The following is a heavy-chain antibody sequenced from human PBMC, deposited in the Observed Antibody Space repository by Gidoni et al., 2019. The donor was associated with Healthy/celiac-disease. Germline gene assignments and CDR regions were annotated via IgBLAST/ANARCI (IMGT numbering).Heavy chain of an antibody. CDR1: GCTFSNAW. CDR3: TTDRVGVWFDP. V-gene: IGHV3-15*01. D-gene: IGHD2-15*01. Sequence: EVQLVESGGGLVKPGGSLRLSCAASGCTFSNAWMSWVRQAPGKGLGWVGRIKSKTDGGTTDYAAPVKGRFTISRDDSKNTLYLQMNSLKTEDTAVYYCTTDRVGVWFDPWGQGTLVTVSS. J-gene: IGHJ5*02. CDR2: IKSKTDGGTT.